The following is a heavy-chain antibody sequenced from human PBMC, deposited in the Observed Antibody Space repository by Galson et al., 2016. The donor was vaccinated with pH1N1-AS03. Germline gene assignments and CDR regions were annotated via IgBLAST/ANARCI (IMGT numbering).Heavy chain of an antibody. J-gene: IGHJ6*02. V-gene: IGHV2-70*11. D-gene: IGHD3-3*02. Sequence: PALVKPTQTLTLTCAISGFSLTTSGMCVNWIRQPPGKALEWLARIDWDDDKYFSTSQKTRLTIPRDTSKNHVVLTLTNMGPEDTGTYCCARGIGPYYYAMDVWRQGTTVTVSS. CDR2: IDWDDDK. CDR1: GFSLTTSGMC. CDR3: ARGIGPYYYAMDV.